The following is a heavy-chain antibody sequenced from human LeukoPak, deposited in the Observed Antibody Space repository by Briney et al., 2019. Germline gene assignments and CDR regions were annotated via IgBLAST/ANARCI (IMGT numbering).Heavy chain of an antibody. CDR3: ARWGGTRLYYFDY. Sequence: GGSLRLSCAVSGFIFSDYGFHWVRQAPGKGLEWVAVTRFDGSIKQYADSVKGRFTISRDDSKNTPYLQMNFLKSEDTAVYYFARWGGTRLYYFDYWGRGTLVTVSS. J-gene: IGHJ4*02. D-gene: IGHD1-1*01. CDR1: GFIFSDYG. V-gene: IGHV3-33*01. CDR2: TRFDGSIK.